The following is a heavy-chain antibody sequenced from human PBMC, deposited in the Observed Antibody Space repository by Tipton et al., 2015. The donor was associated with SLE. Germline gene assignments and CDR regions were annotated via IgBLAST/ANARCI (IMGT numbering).Heavy chain of an antibody. J-gene: IGHJ6*03. Sequence: TLSLTCTVSGGSISSSSHYWGWIRQPPGKGLEWIGCFYYSGSTYYNPSLKSRVTISVDTSKNQFSLKLSSVTAADTAVYYCARGRITMVRGRRSYYYMDVWGKGTTVTVSS. V-gene: IGHV4-39*07. CDR1: GGSISSSSHY. D-gene: IGHD3-10*01. CDR2: FYYSGST. CDR3: ARGRITMVRGRRSYYYMDV.